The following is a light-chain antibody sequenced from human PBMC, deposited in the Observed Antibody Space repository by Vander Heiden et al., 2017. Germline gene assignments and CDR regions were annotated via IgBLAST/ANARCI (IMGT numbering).Light chain of an antibody. CDR3: AAWDNSRRGRV. J-gene: IGLJ3*02. CDR1: SSNIGSPL. CDR2: NNE. Sequence: SLLAQPPSASGTPGQRVPISCSGSSSNIGSPLVYWYQQLPGADPKLLMSNNEQRHSGVPDRFSGSKSGTSASLAISGLRAEDEADYYCAAWDNSRRGRVFGGGTKLTVL. V-gene: IGLV1-47*01.